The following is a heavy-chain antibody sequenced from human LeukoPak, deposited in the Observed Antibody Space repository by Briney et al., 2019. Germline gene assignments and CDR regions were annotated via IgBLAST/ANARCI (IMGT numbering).Heavy chain of an antibody. CDR3: ARGLFSSGWYPIDC. CDR1: GFTFSSYE. V-gene: IGHV3-48*03. CDR2: ISSRGSTI. J-gene: IGHJ4*02. D-gene: IGHD6-19*01. Sequence: GGSLRLSCAASGFTFSSYEMNWVRQAPGKGLEWVSYISSRGSTIYYADTVKGRFTISRDNAKNSLYLQMNSLRAEDTAVYYCARGLFSSGWYPIDCWGQGTLVTVSS.